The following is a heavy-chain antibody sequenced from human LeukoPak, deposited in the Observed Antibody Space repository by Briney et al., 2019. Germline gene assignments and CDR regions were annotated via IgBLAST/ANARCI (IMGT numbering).Heavy chain of an antibody. Sequence: GGSLRLSCAASGFTFSSYAMHWVRQAPGKGLEWVAVISYDGSNKYYADSVKGRFTISRDNSKNTLYLQMNSLRAEDTAVYYCARDFLYYDSSGYYPNSYYYYGMDVWGQGTTVTVSS. V-gene: IGHV3-30-3*01. CDR1: GFTFSSYA. D-gene: IGHD3-22*01. J-gene: IGHJ6*02. CDR2: ISYDGSNK. CDR3: ARDFLYYDSSGYYPNSYYYYGMDV.